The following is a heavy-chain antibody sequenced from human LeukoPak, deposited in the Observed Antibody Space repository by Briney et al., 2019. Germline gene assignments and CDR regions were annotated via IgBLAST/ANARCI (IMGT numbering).Heavy chain of an antibody. D-gene: IGHD2-2*01. J-gene: IGHJ4*02. V-gene: IGHV4-34*01. CDR1: GGSFSGYY. CDR2: INHSGST. Sequence: PSETLSLTCAVYGGSFSGYYWSWIRQPPGKGLEWIGEINHSGSTNYNPSLKSRVTISVDTSKNQFSLKLSSVTAADTAVYYCARGLTNRIVVVPAARIYFDYWGQGTLVTVSS. CDR3: ARGLTNRIVVVPAARIYFDY.